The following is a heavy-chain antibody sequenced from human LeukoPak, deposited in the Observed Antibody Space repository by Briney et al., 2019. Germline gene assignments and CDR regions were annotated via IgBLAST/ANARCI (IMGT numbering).Heavy chain of an antibody. CDR3: ARNHYYYYYGMDV. J-gene: IGHJ6*02. CDR1: GFTFSSYW. Sequence: GGSLRLSCAAFGFTFSSYWMHWVRQAPGKGLVWVSRINSDGSSTSYADSVKGRFTISRDNAKNTPYLQMNSLRAEDTAVHYCARNHYYYYYGMDVWGQGTTVTVSS. V-gene: IGHV3-74*01. CDR2: INSDGSST.